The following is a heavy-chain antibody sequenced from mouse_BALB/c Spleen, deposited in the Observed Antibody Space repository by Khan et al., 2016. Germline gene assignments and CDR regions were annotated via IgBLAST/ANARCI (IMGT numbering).Heavy chain of an antibody. J-gene: IGHJ3*01. CDR3: ARGGTTARFAY. CDR1: GYTFSSYW. V-gene: IGHV1-9*01. CDR2: LLPGSGST. Sequence: QVQLKESGAELMKPGASVKISCKATGYTFSSYWIEWVKQRPGHGLEWIGELLPGSGSTNYNEKFKGKATFTADTSSNTAYMQLSSLTSEDSAVYYCARGGTTARFAYWGQGTLVTVSA. D-gene: IGHD1-2*01.